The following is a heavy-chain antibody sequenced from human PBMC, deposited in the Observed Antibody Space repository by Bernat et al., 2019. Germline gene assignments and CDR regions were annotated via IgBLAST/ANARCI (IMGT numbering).Heavy chain of an antibody. V-gene: IGHV3-48*03. CDR2: ISSSGSTI. CDR1: GFTFSSYE. Sequence: EVQLVESGGGLVQPGGSLRLSCAASGFTFSSYEMNWVRQAPGKGLEWVSYISSSGSTIYYADSVKGRFTISRDNAKNSLYLQMNSLRAEDTAVYYCAGGHDDGDYEGYVDYWGQGTLVTVSS. CDR3: AGGHDDGDYEGYVDY. J-gene: IGHJ4*02. D-gene: IGHD4-17*01.